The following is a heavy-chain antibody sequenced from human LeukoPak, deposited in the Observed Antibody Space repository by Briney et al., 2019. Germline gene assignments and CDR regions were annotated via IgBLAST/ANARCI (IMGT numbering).Heavy chain of an antibody. CDR3: ARDREAGIAISSFPYYYYSFYMDV. Sequence: SETLSLMCTVSGDSISTYSWSWIRQPPGKGLEWIGYIHFSGSTSYNPSLKSRVTISLDTSKNQFSLRLTSVAAADTAVNFCARDREAGIAISSFPYYYYSFYMDVWGTGTTVTVSS. CDR2: IHFSGST. D-gene: IGHD3-9*01. J-gene: IGHJ6*03. V-gene: IGHV4-59*12. CDR1: GDSISTYS.